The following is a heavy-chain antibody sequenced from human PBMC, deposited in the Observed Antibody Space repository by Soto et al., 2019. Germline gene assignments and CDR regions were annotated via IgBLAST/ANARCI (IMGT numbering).Heavy chain of an antibody. CDR1: GFSLTTDRVG. J-gene: IGHJ4*02. Sequence: SGPTLVNPTQTLTLTCTFSGFSLTTDRVGVGWIRQPPGEALEWLAVIYWDDSKTYRPSLESRLTITKDTSKNQVALTMTNMDSLVTATYYCAHAYGGRSLYWGQGTLVTVSS. D-gene: IGHD1-26*01. V-gene: IGHV2-5*02. CDR2: IYWDDSK. CDR3: AHAYGGRSLY.